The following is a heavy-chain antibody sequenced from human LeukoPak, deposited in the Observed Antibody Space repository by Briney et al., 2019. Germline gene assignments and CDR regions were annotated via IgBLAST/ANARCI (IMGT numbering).Heavy chain of an antibody. CDR1: GGSISSYY. D-gene: IGHD4/OR15-4a*01. V-gene: IGHV4-4*07. CDR2: IYTGGST. J-gene: IGHJ6*03. CDR3: ARVVVTTIFYYYYYMDV. Sequence: PSETLPLTCTVSGGSISSYYWSWIRQPAGKGLEWIGRIYTGGSTNYNPSLKSRATMSVDTSKNQFSLKLSSVTAADTAVYYCARVVVTTIFYYYYYMDVWGKGTTVTVSS.